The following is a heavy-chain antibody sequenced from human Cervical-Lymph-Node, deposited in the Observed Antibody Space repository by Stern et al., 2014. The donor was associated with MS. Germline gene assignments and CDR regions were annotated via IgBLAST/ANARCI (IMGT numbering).Heavy chain of an antibody. CDR2: NNAGNGNT. CDR1: GYTFTSYA. D-gene: IGHD4-17*01. Sequence: QVQLMQSGAEVKKPGASVKGSCKASGYTFTSYAMHWVRQATGQRLEWMGWNNAGNGNTKYSQKFQGRVTITRDTSASTAYMELSSLRSEDTAVYYCASSTVTTYGMDVWGQGTTVTVSS. V-gene: IGHV1-3*01. J-gene: IGHJ6*02. CDR3: ASSTVTTYGMDV.